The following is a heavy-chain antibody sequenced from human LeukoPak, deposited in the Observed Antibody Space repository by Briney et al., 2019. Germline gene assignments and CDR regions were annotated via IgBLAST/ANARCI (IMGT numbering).Heavy chain of an antibody. J-gene: IGHJ6*02. V-gene: IGHV4-39*01. CDR3: ASRADCSSTSCPYYYYYYGMDV. CDR2: IDYSGST. CDR1: GGSISSSSYY. D-gene: IGHD2-2*01. Sequence: PSETLSLTCTGSGGSISSSSYYWGWIRQPPGKGLGWIGSIDYSGSTYYNPSLKSRVTISVDTSKNLFSLKLSSVTAADTAVYYCASRADCSSTSCPYYYYYYGMDVWGQGTTVTVSS.